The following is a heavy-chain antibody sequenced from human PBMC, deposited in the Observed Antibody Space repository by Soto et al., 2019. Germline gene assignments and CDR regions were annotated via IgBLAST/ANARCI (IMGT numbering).Heavy chain of an antibody. Sequence: SLRLSCAASGFTFSSYWMSWVRQAPGKGLEWVANIKQDGSEKYYVDSVKGRFTISRDNAKNSLYLQMNSLRAEDTAVYYCASTKLLWFGELSPFDYWGQGTLVTVSS. CDR1: GFTFSSYW. V-gene: IGHV3-7*01. J-gene: IGHJ4*02. CDR2: IKQDGSEK. CDR3: ASTKLLWFGELSPFDY. D-gene: IGHD3-10*01.